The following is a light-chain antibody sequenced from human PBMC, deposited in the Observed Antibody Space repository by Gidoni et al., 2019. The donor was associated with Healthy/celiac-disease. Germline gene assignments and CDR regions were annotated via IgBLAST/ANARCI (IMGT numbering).Light chain of an antibody. CDR3: QQSYSTHFT. V-gene: IGKV1-39*01. Sequence: DIQMPHSPSSLSASVGDRATITCRASQSSSSSLNWYQQKPWKAPKLLIYASSSLQSGVPSRFSGSGSGTDFTLTIRSLQPEDFATYYCQQSYSTHFTFGPGSKSGYQT. CDR2: ASS. CDR1: QSSSSS. J-gene: IGKJ3*01.